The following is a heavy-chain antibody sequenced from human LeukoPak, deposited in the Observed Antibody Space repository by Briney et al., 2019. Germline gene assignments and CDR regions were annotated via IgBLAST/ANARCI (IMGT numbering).Heavy chain of an antibody. J-gene: IGHJ3*02. CDR2: ISGGTNYI. CDR1: GFTFSNYT. Sequence: GRSLRLSCAASGFTFSNYTMNWVRQAPGKGLEWVSSISGGTNYIYFADSVKGRFTISRDNSKNTMYLQMNSLRAEDTAMYYCARAPMSYDSSGFGGAFDIWGQGTMVTVSS. CDR3: ARAPMSYDSSGFGGAFDI. V-gene: IGHV3-21*01. D-gene: IGHD3-22*01.